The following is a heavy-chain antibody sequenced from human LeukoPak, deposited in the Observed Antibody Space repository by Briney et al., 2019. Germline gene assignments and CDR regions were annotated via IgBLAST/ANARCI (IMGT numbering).Heavy chain of an antibody. CDR2: ISGSGGST. V-gene: IGHV3-23*01. D-gene: IGHD3-22*01. CDR3: AKAPSYYYDSSYYFDY. CDR1: GFTFSSYA. Sequence: GGSLRLSCAASGFTFSSYAMSWVRQAPGKGLEWVSAISGSGGSTYYADSVKGRFTISRDNSKNTLYLQMNSLRAEDTAVYYCAKAPSYYYDSSYYFDYWGQGTLVTVSS. J-gene: IGHJ4*02.